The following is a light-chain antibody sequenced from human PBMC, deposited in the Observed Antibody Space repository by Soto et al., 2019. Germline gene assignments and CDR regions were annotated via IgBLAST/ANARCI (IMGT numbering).Light chain of an antibody. V-gene: IGKV1-33*01. Sequence: DIQMTQSPSSLSASIGDRVSFTCQASQYISKFLNWYQHKPGQAPSLLIYDASKSQFGVPSRFSGSGSGTDFTFTISSQQPEDNATYYCQQYENRPYTFGPGTKV. J-gene: IGKJ3*01. CDR3: QQYENRPYT. CDR1: QYISKF. CDR2: DAS.